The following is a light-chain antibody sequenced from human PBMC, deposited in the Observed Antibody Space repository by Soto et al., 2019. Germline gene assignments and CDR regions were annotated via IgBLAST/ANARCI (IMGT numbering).Light chain of an antibody. CDR1: QSVSSSY. V-gene: IGKV3-20*01. Sequence: ESVLTQSPGTLSLSPGERATLSCRASQSVSSSYLGWYQQKPGQAPRLLSFGASSRATGSPDRFSGSGSGTDFTLTISRLEPEDFAVYYCQQYGSSPRTFGQGTKVEIK. J-gene: IGKJ1*01. CDR2: GAS. CDR3: QQYGSSPRT.